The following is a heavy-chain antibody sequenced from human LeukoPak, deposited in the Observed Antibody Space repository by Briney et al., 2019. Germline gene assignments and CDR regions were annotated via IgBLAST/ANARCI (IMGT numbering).Heavy chain of an antibody. CDR2: IYSGGST. D-gene: IGHD5-18*01. V-gene: IGHV3-53*01. J-gene: IGHJ4*02. Sequence: GGSLRLSCAASGFTVSSNYMDWVRQAPGKGLEWVSVIYSGGSTYYADSVKGRFTISRDNSKNTLFLQMNSLRDEDTAVYYCARGPAMVAFDYWGQGTLVTVSS. CDR1: GFTVSSNY. CDR3: ARGPAMVAFDY.